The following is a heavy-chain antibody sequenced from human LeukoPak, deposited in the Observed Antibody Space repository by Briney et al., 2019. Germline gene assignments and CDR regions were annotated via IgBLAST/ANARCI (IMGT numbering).Heavy chain of an antibody. J-gene: IGHJ5*02. CDR1: GGSISRYY. D-gene: IGHD2-15*01. CDR3: ARRYCSGGSCYGGFDP. Sequence: PSETLSLTCTVSGGSISRYYWSWIRQPPGKGLEWIGYIYTSGSTNYNPSLKSRVTISVDTSKNQFSLKLSSVTAADTAVYYCARRYCSGGSCYGGFDPWGQGTLVTVSS. V-gene: IGHV4-4*09. CDR2: IYTSGST.